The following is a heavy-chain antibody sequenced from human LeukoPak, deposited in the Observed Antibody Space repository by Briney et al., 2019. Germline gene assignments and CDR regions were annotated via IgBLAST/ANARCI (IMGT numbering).Heavy chain of an antibody. J-gene: IGHJ4*02. V-gene: IGHV4-61*02. CDR2: IYTSGST. CDR3: ARADGYNAFDY. Sequence: SETLSLTCTVSGDSISSGSYYWSWIRQPAGKGLEWIGRIYTSGSTNYNPSLKSRVTISVDTSKNQFSLKLSSVTAADTAVYYCARADGYNAFDYWGQGTLVTVSS. CDR1: GDSISSGSYY. D-gene: IGHD5-24*01.